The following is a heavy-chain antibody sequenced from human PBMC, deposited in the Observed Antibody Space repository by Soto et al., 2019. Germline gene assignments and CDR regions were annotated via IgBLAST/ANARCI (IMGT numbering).Heavy chain of an antibody. CDR1: GRTFSSDW. J-gene: IGHJ6*02. CDR3: ARGRYGSSPERYYYYGLDV. CDR2: IKEDGSEI. Sequence: GVSLRLSCAASGRTFSSDWMNWVRPAPGKGLEWVANIKEDGSEIYYVDSVKGRFTISRDNAKNSLYLQMNSLRADDTAVYYCARGRYGSSPERYYYYGLDVWGQGTSVTVSS. V-gene: IGHV3-7*05. D-gene: IGHD6-6*01.